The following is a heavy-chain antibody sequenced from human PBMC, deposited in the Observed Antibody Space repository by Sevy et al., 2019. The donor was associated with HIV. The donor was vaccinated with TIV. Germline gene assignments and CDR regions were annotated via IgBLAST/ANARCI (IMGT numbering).Heavy chain of an antibody. CDR3: AHDYCVSSRCYLYWFDP. J-gene: IGHJ5*02. CDR1: GFTFSGSG. V-gene: IGHV3-30*02. Sequence: GGSLRLSCAASGFTFSGSGMHWVRQAPGKGLEWVAFIRSDGSDKWYRDSVKGRFTISRDNSKSTLFLQMNSLRSEDTALYYCAHDYCVSSRCYLYWFDPWGQGTLVTVSS. CDR2: IRSDGSDK. D-gene: IGHD2-2*01.